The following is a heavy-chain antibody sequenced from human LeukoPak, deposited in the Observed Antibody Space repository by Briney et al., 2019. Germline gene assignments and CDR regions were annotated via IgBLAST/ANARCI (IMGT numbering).Heavy chain of an antibody. CDR1: GFTFSSFA. V-gene: IGHV3-30*02. D-gene: IGHD3-10*01. CDR2: IRYDGSNK. CDR3: AKDPGAHDKHFDD. J-gene: IGHJ4*02. Sequence: HTGGSLRLSCAASGFTFSSFAMHWVRQAPGKGLEWVAYIRYDGSNKSYADSVKGRFTISRDSSKNTLYLQMNSLRAEDTAVYYCAKDPGAHDKHFDDWGQGTLVTVSS.